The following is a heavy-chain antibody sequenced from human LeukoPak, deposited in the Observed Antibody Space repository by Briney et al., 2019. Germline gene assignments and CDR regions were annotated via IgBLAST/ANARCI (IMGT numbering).Heavy chain of an antibody. J-gene: IGHJ4*02. V-gene: IGHV3-53*01. CDR1: GFTVSSNH. CDR2: IYSGGST. CDR3: AKGTKPVMTIPDY. Sequence: GGSLRLSCAASGFTVSSNHMSWVRQVPGKGLEWVSIIYSGGSTNYADSVKGRFTISRDNAKNSLFLQMNSLRAEDTAMYYCAKGTKPVMTIPDYWGQGILVTVSS. D-gene: IGHD1/OR15-1a*01.